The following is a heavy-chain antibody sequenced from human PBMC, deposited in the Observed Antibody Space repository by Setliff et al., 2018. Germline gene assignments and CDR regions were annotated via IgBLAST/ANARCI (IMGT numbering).Heavy chain of an antibody. J-gene: IGHJ6*02. Sequence: PSETLSLTCAVSGYSINSDCFWGWIRQPPGKGLEWIGYIYHNGNTNFNPSLKTRVTMSVDTSKNQFALNLRSVTAADAAVYYCVRDRTAYSYGLDVWGQGTTVTVSS. CDR1: GYSINSDCF. D-gene: IGHD5-18*01. CDR3: VRDRTAYSYGLDV. V-gene: IGHV4-38-2*02. CDR2: IYHNGNT.